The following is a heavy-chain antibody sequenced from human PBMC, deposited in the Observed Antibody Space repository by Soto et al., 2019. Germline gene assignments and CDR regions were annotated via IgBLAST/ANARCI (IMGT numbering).Heavy chain of an antibody. CDR3: ARLSRDASTLHYFDY. CDR1: GYTFSNYW. Sequence: PGGSLKISCKASGYTFSNYWISWVRQMPGKGLEWMGRIDPSDSYTNYSPSLQGHVTISADKSITTAYLQWSSLRASDTAMYYCARLSRDASTLHYFDYWGQSTLVTVSS. D-gene: IGHD2-2*01. CDR2: IDPSDSYT. J-gene: IGHJ4*02. V-gene: IGHV5-10-1*01.